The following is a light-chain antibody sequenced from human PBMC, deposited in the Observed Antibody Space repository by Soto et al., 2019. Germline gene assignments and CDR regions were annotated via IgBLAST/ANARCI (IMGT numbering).Light chain of an antibody. CDR2: DVS. V-gene: IGLV2-14*01. J-gene: IGLJ2*01. CDR1: SSDVGAYNY. Sequence: QSALTQPASVSGSPGQSITISCTGTSSDVGAYNYVSWYQQHPGKVPKLMIYDVSNRPSGVSNRFSGSKSGNTASLTISGLQAEDEADYYCSSYTSSRTVVFGGGTKLTVL. CDR3: SSYTSSRTVV.